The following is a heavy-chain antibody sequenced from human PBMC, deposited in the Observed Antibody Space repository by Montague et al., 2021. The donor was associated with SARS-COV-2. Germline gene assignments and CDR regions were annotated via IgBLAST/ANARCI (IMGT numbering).Heavy chain of an antibody. Sequence: VKPTQTLTLTCTFSGFSLSTSGMCVSWIRQPPGKALEWLARIDWDDDKYYSTSLKTRLTISKDTSESQVVLTMTNMDPVDTATYYCARTYGSGRGFDLWGRGTLVTVSS. CDR3: ARTYGSGRGFDL. D-gene: IGHD3-10*01. CDR1: GFSLSTSGMC. CDR2: IDWDDDK. J-gene: IGHJ2*01. V-gene: IGHV2-70*11.